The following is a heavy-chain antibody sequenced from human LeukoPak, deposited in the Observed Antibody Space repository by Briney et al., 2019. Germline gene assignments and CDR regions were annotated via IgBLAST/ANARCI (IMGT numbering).Heavy chain of an antibody. D-gene: IGHD2-2*01. CDR2: IIPIFGTA. CDR1: GGTFSSYA. CDR3: ARDRCSSTSCRYYFDY. J-gene: IGHJ4*02. Sequence: SVKVSCKASGGTFSSYAISWVRQAPGQGLEWMGGIIPIFGTANYAQKFQGRVTITTDESTSTAYMELSSLRSEDTAVYYCARDRCSSTSCRYYFDYWGQGTLVTVSS. V-gene: IGHV1-69*05.